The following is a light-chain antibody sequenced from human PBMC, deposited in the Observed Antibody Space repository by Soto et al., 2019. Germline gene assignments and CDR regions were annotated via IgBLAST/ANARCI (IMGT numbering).Light chain of an antibody. CDR2: DTS. CDR1: QSVINY. V-gene: IGKV3-11*01. J-gene: IGKJ4*01. Sequence: EIVLTQSPATLSLSPGERATLSCRASQSVINYLAWYQQKPGQAPRLLIYDTSNRATGIPARFSGSGSGTDFTLIISSLEPEDFAVYYCQQRAIWPLTFGGGTKVEIK. CDR3: QQRAIWPLT.